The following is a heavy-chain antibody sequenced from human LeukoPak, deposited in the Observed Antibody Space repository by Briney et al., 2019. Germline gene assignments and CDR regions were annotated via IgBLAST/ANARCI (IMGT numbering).Heavy chain of an antibody. CDR3: ARDRHSNPIPALDI. D-gene: IGHD2/OR15-2a*01. J-gene: IGHJ3*02. Sequence: GSLRLSCAASGFTFDDYAMHWVRQAPGKGLEWIGRIYSSGSTNYNPSLKSRVTMSVDTSKNQFSLKLSSVTAADTAVYYCARDRHSNPIPALDIWGQGTMVTVSS. V-gene: IGHV4-4*07. CDR1: GFTFDDYA. CDR2: IYSSGST.